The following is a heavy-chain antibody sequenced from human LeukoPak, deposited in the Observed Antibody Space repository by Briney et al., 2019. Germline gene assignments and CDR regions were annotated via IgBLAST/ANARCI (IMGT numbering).Heavy chain of an antibody. CDR2: ISSIEGRI. V-gene: IGHV3-64*01. J-gene: IGHJ4*02. CDR1: GFTFSNYA. D-gene: IGHD3-16*01. CDR3: ARALRDCWGCSCFSNLFQN. Sequence: PGGSLRLSCAASGFTFSNYAIHWVRQAPGKGLECVSAISSIEGRIYYANSVKGRFTVSRDNSKNMVFLQMGSLRAEDMAVYYWARALRDCWGCSCFSNLFQNWGQGTLVTVSP.